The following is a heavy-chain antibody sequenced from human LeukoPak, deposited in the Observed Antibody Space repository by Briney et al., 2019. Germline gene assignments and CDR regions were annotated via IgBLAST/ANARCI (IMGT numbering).Heavy chain of an antibody. D-gene: IGHD2-2*01. V-gene: IGHV1-69*01. CDR1: VGTFSSYA. Sequence: SVKVSCKASVGTFSSYAISWVRQAPGQGLEWMGGIIPIFGTSNYAQKFQGRVTITADESTSTAYMELSSLRSEDTAVYYCARVGYCSSTSCYGGGFDYWGQGTLVTVSS. CDR2: IIPIFGTS. CDR3: ARVGYCSSTSCYGGGFDY. J-gene: IGHJ4*02.